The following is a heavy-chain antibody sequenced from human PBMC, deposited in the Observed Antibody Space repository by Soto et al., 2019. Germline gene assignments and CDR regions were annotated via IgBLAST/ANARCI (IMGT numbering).Heavy chain of an antibody. D-gene: IGHD3-22*01. CDR2: INPSGGST. V-gene: IGHV1-46*01. J-gene: IGHJ5*02. Sequence: ASVKVSCKASGYTFTSYYMHWVRQAPGQGLEWMGIINPSGGSTSYAQKFQGRVTMTRDTSTSTVYMELSSLRSEDTAVYYCARELMGYDSSGYYPDPWGQGTLVTVSS. CDR3: ARELMGYDSSGYYPDP. CDR1: GYTFTSYY.